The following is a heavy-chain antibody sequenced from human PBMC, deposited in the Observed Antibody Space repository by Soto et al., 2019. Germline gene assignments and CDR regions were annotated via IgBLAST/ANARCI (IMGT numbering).Heavy chain of an antibody. V-gene: IGHV4-31*03. CDR2: IYYSGST. J-gene: IGHJ6*02. CDR3: AREGIGGYSGYEYYYYGMDV. D-gene: IGHD5-12*01. Sequence: LSLPCTVFGGSIRSGGYYWSWIRHHPGKCLEWIVYIYYSGSTYYNPSLKSRVTISVDTSKNQFSLKLSSVTAADTAVYYCAREGIGGYSGYEYYYYGMDVWGQGTTVTVSS. CDR1: GGSIRSGGYY.